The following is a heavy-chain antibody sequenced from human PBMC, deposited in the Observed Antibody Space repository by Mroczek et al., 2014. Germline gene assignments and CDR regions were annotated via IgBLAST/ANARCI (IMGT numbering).Heavy chain of an antibody. CDR3: ARDRALYVGATTGWFDP. Sequence: VQLLESGAEVKKPGASVKVSCKASRYTFTGYYMHWVRQAPGQGLEWMGWINPNSGGTNYAQKFQGRVTMTRDTSISTAYMELSRLRSDDTAVYYCARDRALYVGATTGWFDPWGQGTLVTVSS. D-gene: IGHD1-26*01. V-gene: IGHV1-2*02. CDR1: RYTFTGYY. CDR2: INPNSGGT. J-gene: IGHJ5*02.